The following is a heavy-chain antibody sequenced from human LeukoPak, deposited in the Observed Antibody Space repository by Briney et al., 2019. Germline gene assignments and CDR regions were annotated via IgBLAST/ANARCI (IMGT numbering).Heavy chain of an antibody. V-gene: IGHV3-30-3*01. J-gene: IGHJ4*02. Sequence: GRSLRLSCAASGFTFSSYAMHWVRQAPGKGLEWVAVISYDGSNKYYADSVKGRFTISRDSSKNTLYLQMNSLRAEDTAVYYCASYVISGSYFDYWGQGTLVTVSS. CDR3: ASYVISGSYFDY. CDR1: GFTFSSYA. CDR2: ISYDGSNK. D-gene: IGHD1-26*01.